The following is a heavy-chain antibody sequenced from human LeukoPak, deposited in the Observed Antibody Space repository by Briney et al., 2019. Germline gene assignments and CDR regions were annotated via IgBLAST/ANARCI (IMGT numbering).Heavy chain of an antibody. D-gene: IGHD3-10*01. CDR2: ISDDGGST. J-gene: IGHJ4*02. CDR1: GFTFEDYA. Sequence: GGSLRLSCAASGFTFEDYAMHWVRQAPGKGLEWVSLISDDGGSTHYADSVKGRFTISRDNIKNSLYLQMNSLRTEDTALYYCAKGAVVPWELLFGSGPFDNWGQGTLVTVSS. V-gene: IGHV3-43*02. CDR3: AKGAVVPWELLFGSGPFDN.